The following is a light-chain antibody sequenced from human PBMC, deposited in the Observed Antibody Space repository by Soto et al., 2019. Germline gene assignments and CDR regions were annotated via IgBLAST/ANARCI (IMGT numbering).Light chain of an antibody. CDR3: QQYASSPWT. Sequence: EIVLTQFPGTLSLSPGERATLSCRASQSVSSSYLGWYQQKPGQAPRPLIYGASSRATGIPDRFSGSGSGTDFTLTISRLEPEDFAVYYCQQYASSPWTFGQGTKVEIK. CDR2: GAS. CDR1: QSVSSSY. V-gene: IGKV3-20*01. J-gene: IGKJ1*01.